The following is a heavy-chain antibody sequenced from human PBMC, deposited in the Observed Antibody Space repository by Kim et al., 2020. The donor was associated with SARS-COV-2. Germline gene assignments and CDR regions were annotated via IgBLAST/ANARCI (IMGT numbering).Heavy chain of an antibody. D-gene: IGHD2-15*01. J-gene: IGHJ5*02. CDR2: ISYDGSNK. V-gene: IGHV3-30*18. Sequence: GGSLRLSCAASGFSFRSYAMHWVRQAPGRGLEWVAIISYDGSNKDYADSVKGRFTISRDNSKNTLYLQVNSLRPEDTAIYYCVKGGYCSGGICYSPNWVDPWGQGTLVTVSS. CDR1: GFSFRSYA. CDR3: VKGGYCSGGICYSPNWVDP.